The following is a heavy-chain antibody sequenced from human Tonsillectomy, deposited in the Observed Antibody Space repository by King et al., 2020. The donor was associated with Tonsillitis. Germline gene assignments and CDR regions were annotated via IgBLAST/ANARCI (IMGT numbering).Heavy chain of an antibody. CDR3: AAPSPTGGRNYYYMDV. D-gene: IGHD1-26*01. CDR2: IYYSGST. V-gene: IGHV4-59*08. J-gene: IGHJ6*03. CDR1: GGSISSYY. Sequence: VQLQESGPGLVKPSETLSLTCTVSGGSISSYYWSWIRQPPGKGLEWIGYIYYSGSTNYNPSLKSRVTISVDTSKNQFSLKLSSVTAADTAVYYCAAPSPTGGRNYYYMDVWGKGTTVTVSS.